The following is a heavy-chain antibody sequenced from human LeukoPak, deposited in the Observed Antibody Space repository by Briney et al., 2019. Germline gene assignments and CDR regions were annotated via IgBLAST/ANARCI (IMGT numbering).Heavy chain of an antibody. CDR2: INRDGTGT. J-gene: IGHJ4*02. V-gene: IGHV3-74*01. D-gene: IGHD6-13*01. CDR3: ARVSSSSWWALDY. CDR1: GFIFSDYW. Sequence: GGSLRLSCAPSGFIFSDYWFHWVRQTPGQGLVWVAAINRDGTGTSHADSVRGRFTVSRDNAKNTLYLQLNSLRADDTAVYYCARVSSSSWWALDYWGPGTLVTVSS.